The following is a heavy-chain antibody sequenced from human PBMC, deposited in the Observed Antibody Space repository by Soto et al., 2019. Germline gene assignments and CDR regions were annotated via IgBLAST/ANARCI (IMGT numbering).Heavy chain of an antibody. D-gene: IGHD3-22*01. CDR2: INHSGST. CDR1: GGSFSGYY. J-gene: IGHJ4*02. V-gene: IGHV4-34*01. Sequence: SETLSLTCAVYGGSFSGYYWTWIRQPPGKGLEWIGEINHSGSTNCNPSLKSRVTISVDTSKNQFSLKLSSLRVEDTAVYYCVKGEYYYDSSGYYPFDYWGQGTLVTVSS. CDR3: VKGEYYYDSSGYYPFDY.